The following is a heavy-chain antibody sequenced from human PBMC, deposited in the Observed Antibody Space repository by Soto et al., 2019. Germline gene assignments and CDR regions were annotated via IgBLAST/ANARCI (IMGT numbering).Heavy chain of an antibody. CDR2: IYYSGST. Sequence: SETLSLTCTVSGGSISSGDYYWSWIRQHPGKGLEWIGYIYYSGSTYYNPSLKSRVTISVDTSKNQFSLKLSSVTAADTAVYYGARGPAYYNEYDSSGNPYCFDYWGQGTLVTVSS. CDR3: ARGPAYYNEYDSSGNPYCFDY. CDR1: GGSISSGDYY. D-gene: IGHD3-22*01. J-gene: IGHJ4*02. V-gene: IGHV4-31*03.